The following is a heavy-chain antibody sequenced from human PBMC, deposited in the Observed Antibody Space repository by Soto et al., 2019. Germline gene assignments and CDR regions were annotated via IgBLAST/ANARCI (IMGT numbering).Heavy chain of an antibody. CDR2: INPSGGST. Sequence: GASVKVSCKSSEYTFTDYYIHWVRQAPGQGLEWMGLINPSGGSTSYAQKFQGRVTMTRDTSTSTVYMELSSLRSEDTAVYYCARRSRAAADYWGQGTLVTVSS. V-gene: IGHV1-46*01. CDR1: EYTFTDYY. CDR3: ARRSRAAADY. J-gene: IGHJ4*02. D-gene: IGHD6-13*01.